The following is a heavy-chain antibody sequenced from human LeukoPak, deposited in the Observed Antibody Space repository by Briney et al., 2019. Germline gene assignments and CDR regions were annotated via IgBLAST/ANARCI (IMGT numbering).Heavy chain of an antibody. J-gene: IGHJ4*02. CDR1: GFTFSSYS. D-gene: IGHD6-19*01. CDR3: AREDYSSGWYNDY. V-gene: IGHV3-48*01. Sequence: GGSLRLSCAASGFTFSSYSMNWVRQAPGKGLEWVSYISSSSSTIYYADSVKGRFTISRDNAKNSLYLQMNSLRAEDTAVYYCAREDYSSGWYNDYWGQGTLVTVSS. CDR2: ISSSSSTI.